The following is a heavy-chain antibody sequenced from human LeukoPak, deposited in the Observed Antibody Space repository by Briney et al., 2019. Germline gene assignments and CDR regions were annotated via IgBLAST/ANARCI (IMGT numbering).Heavy chain of an antibody. D-gene: IGHD1-26*01. CDR2: INTNTGNP. Sequence: ASVKVSCKASGYTFTSYAMNWVRQAPGQGLEWMGWINTNTGNPTYAQGFTGRFVFSLDTSVSTAYLQISSLKAEDTAVYYCATGPLVGATGGSMDVWGKGTTVTVSS. J-gene: IGHJ6*04. CDR1: GYTFTSYA. V-gene: IGHV7-4-1*02. CDR3: ATGPLVGATGGSMDV.